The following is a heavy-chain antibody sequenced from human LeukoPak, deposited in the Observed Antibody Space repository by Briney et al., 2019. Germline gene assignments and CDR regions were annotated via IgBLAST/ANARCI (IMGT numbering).Heavy chain of an antibody. CDR2: IYSGGST. CDR1: GFTVSSNY. V-gene: IGHV3-53*01. CDR3: ARTHSSSWYHYYYMDV. Sequence: GGSLRLSCAASGFTVSSNYMSWVRQAPGKGLGWVSVIYSGGSTYYADSVKGRFTISRDNSKNTLYLQMNSLRAEDTAVYYCARTHSSSWYHYYYMDVWGKGTTVTISS. J-gene: IGHJ6*03. D-gene: IGHD6-13*01.